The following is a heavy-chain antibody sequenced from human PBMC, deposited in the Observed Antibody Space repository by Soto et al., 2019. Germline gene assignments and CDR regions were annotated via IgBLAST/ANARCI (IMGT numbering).Heavy chain of an antibody. D-gene: IGHD5-12*01. Sequence: SETLSLTCTVSGGSISSYYWSWIRQPPGKGLEWIGYIYYSGSTNYNPSLKSRVTISVDTSKNQFSLKLSSVTAADTAVYYCARHGVDIVATTDYWGQGTLVTVSS. J-gene: IGHJ4*02. CDR2: IYYSGST. V-gene: IGHV4-59*08. CDR3: ARHGVDIVATTDY. CDR1: GGSISSYY.